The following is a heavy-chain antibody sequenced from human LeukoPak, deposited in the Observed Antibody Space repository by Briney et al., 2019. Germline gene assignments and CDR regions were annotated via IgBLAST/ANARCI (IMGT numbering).Heavy chain of an antibody. CDR1: GFTFSSYS. CDR2: ISSSSSYI. CDR3: ARVWRGAFDI. D-gene: IGHD3-10*01. J-gene: IGHJ3*02. Sequence: PGGSLRLSCAASGFTFSSYSMNWVRQAPGKGLEWVLSISSSSSYIYYADSVKGRFTISRDNAKNSLYLQMNSLRAEDTAVYYCARVWRGAFDIWGQGTMVTVSS. V-gene: IGHV3-21*01.